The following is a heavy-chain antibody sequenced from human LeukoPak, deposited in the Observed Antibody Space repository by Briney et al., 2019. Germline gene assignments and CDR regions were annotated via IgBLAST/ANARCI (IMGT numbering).Heavy chain of an antibody. D-gene: IGHD3-22*01. J-gene: IGHJ4*02. CDR1: GFTFDDYA. Sequence: GGSLRLSCAASGFTFDDYAMHWVRQAPAKGLEWVSLISGDGGSTYYADSVKGRFTISRDNSKNSLYLQMNSLRTEDTALYYCAKANYDSSGYYYGEYFDYWGQGTLVTVSS. V-gene: IGHV3-43*02. CDR3: AKANYDSSGYYYGEYFDY. CDR2: ISGDGGST.